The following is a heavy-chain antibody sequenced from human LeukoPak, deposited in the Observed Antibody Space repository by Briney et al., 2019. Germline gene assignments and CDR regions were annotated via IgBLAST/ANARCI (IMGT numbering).Heavy chain of an antibody. CDR2: ISVYNGNT. D-gene: IGHD6-13*01. CDR3: AIQSRSSSYDY. V-gene: IGHV1-18*01. CDR1: GYTFTSYG. J-gene: IGHJ4*02. Sequence: ASVKVSCKGSGYTFTSYGISWVRQAPGQGLEWMGWISVYNGNTNYAKKFQGRVTMTTDTSTSTAYMELRSLRSDDTAVYYCAIQSRSSSYDYWGQGTLVTVSS.